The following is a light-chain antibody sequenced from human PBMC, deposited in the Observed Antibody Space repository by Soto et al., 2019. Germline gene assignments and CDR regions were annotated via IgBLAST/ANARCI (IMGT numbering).Light chain of an antibody. Sequence: DIPMTQSPSSLSASVGDRVTITCRASQTINNYLNWYQQKPGRVPRLLIYAASNLQSGLPSRFSGSASGTDFTLTISSLQVEDYATYYCQQTYGVPQTFGQGTKVEIK. CDR2: AAS. V-gene: IGKV1-39*01. CDR3: QQTYGVPQT. CDR1: QTINNY. J-gene: IGKJ1*01.